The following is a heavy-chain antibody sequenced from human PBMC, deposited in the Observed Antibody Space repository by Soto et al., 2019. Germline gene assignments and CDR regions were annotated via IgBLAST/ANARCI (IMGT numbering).Heavy chain of an antibody. CDR2: IYYSGST. CDR3: ARAQTIFGVVTRVVNWFDP. J-gene: IGHJ5*02. V-gene: IGHV4-61*01. Sequence: QVQLQESGPGLVKPSETLSLTCTVSGVSVSSGSYYWSWIRQPPGKGLEWIGYIYYSGSTNYNPPLKSRVTVAVDTSKNQFSLKLSSVTAADTAVYYCARAQTIFGVVTRVVNWFDPWGQGTLVTVSS. D-gene: IGHD3-3*01. CDR1: GVSVSSGSYY.